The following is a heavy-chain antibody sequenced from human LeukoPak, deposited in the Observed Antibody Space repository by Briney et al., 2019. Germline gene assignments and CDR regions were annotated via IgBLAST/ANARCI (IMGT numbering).Heavy chain of an antibody. Sequence: GGSLRLSCAASGFTFSSSAMTWVRQAPGKGLEWVSVISSSGGSTYYADSVKGRFTISRDNSKNTLYLQMNGLRVEDTAVYYCAKGRRYYDSSGFDSWGQGTLVPVSS. V-gene: IGHV3-23*01. D-gene: IGHD3-22*01. CDR1: GFTFSSSA. CDR3: AKGRRYYDSSGFDS. CDR2: ISSSGGST. J-gene: IGHJ4*02.